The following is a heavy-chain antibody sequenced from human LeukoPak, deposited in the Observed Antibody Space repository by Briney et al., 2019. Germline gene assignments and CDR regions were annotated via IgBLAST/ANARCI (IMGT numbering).Heavy chain of an antibody. Sequence: GGSLRLSCATSGITFRNYALSWVRQAPGRGLEWVSAISGSGSTFYADSVKGRFTISRDNSKNTLYLQMNSLRAEDTAVYYCARDRGPYSSGWPFDYWGQGTLVTVSS. D-gene: IGHD6-19*01. CDR2: ISGSGST. J-gene: IGHJ4*02. CDR1: GITFRNYA. V-gene: IGHV3-23*01. CDR3: ARDRGPYSSGWPFDY.